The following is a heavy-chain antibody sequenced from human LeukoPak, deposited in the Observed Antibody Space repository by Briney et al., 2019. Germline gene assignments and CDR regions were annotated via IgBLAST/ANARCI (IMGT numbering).Heavy chain of an antibody. CDR1: GFTFSSYE. J-gene: IGHJ4*02. Sequence: GGSLRLSCVGSGFTFSSYEMNWVRQAPGKGLEWVSYISSSGDFIYCADSVKGRFTISRDNAKNSLYLQMISLRAEDTAVYSCARARNSGWNIDYWGRGTLVTVSS. D-gene: IGHD6-19*01. V-gene: IGHV3-48*03. CDR2: ISSSGDFI. CDR3: ARARNSGWNIDY.